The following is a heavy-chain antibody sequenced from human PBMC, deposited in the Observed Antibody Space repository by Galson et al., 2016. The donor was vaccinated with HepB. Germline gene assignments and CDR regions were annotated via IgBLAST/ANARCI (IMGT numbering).Heavy chain of an antibody. V-gene: IGHV3-33*01. CDR3: ARDRGDDAFDI. Sequence: SLRLSCAASGFTFSNYVIRWVRQAPGKGLEWVALIWYDGSNKYYADSVQGRFTISRDNSKNTVYLQMNSLRAEDTAVYYCARDRGDDAFDIWGQGTMVTVSS. CDR1: GFTFSNYV. D-gene: IGHD3-10*01. CDR2: IWYDGSNK. J-gene: IGHJ3*02.